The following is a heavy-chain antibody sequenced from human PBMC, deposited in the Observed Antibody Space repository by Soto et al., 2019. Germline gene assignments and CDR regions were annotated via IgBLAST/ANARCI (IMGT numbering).Heavy chain of an antibody. V-gene: IGHV4-59*01. CDR3: AREGGVLRLSNWLDP. CDR2: IYHDGST. D-gene: IGHD3-3*01. J-gene: IGHJ5*02. CDR1: GGPISSYY. Sequence: SETLSLTCTVSGGPISSYYWSWIRQPPGKGLEWIGYIYHDGSTSYNPSLQSRVTMSINTSKNQFSLKLSSVTAADTAIYYCAREGGVLRLSNWLDPWGQGTLVTVSS.